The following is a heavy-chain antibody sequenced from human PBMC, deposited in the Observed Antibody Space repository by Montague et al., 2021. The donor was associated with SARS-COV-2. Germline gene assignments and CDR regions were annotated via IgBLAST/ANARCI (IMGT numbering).Heavy chain of an antibody. Sequence: SETLSLTCTVSGGSISSYYWSWIRQPPGKGLEWIGYIYYSGSTNYNPSLKSRVTISVDTSKNQFSLKLGSVTAADTAVYYCARAGLGGAYYYYMDVWGKGTTVTVSS. CDR1: GGSISSYY. CDR2: IYYSGST. V-gene: IGHV4-59*01. CDR3: ARAGLGGAYYYYMDV. D-gene: IGHD3-16*01. J-gene: IGHJ6*03.